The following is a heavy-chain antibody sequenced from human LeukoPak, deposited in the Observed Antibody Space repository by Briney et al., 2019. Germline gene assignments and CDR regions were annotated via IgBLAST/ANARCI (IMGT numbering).Heavy chain of an antibody. V-gene: IGHV1-2*04. CDR1: GYTFTSYY. Sequence: ASVKVSCKASGYTFTSYYMHWVRQAPGQGLEWMGWINPNSGGTNYAQKFQGWVTMTRDTSISTAYMELSRLRSDDTAVYYCARDQKSREDSSGLYYYGMDVWGQGTTVTVSS. D-gene: IGHD6-19*01. J-gene: IGHJ6*02. CDR2: INPNSGGT. CDR3: ARDQKSREDSSGLYYYGMDV.